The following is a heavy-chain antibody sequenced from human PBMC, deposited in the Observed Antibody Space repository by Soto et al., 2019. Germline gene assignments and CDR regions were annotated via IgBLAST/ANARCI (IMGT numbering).Heavy chain of an antibody. D-gene: IGHD3-3*01. CDR3: ARKARFFFSSERAEFDP. V-gene: IGHV1-46*03. CDR2: INPSGGST. J-gene: IGHJ5*02. Sequence: ASVKVSCKASGYTFTSYYMHWVRQAPGQGLEWMGIINPSGGSTSYAQKFQGRVTMTRDTSTSTVYMELSSLRSEDTAVYYCARKARFFFSSERAEFDPWGQGTLVTVSS. CDR1: GYTFTSYY.